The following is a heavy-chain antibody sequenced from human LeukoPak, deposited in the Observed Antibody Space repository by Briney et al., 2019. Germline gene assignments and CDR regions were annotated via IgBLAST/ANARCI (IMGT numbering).Heavy chain of an antibody. V-gene: IGHV4-59*01. J-gene: IGHJ5*02. CDR3: ARHIEQQPSYGFDP. D-gene: IGHD6-13*01. Sequence: SETLSLTCTVSGGSISSYYWSWIRQPPGKGLEWIGYIYYSGSTNYNPSLKSRVTISVDTSKNQFSLKLSSVTAADTAVYYCARHIEQQPSYGFDPWGQGTLVTVSS. CDR1: GGSISSYY. CDR2: IYYSGST.